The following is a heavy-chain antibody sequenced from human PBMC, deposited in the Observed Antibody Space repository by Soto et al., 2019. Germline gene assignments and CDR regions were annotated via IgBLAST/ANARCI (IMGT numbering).Heavy chain of an antibody. J-gene: IGHJ4*02. CDR2: ISGANGNT. V-gene: IGHV1-18*01. D-gene: IGHD3-16*01. CDR1: GYTFTTYG. Sequence: QVQLVQSGAEVKKPGASVKVSCKASGYTFTTYGIGWVRQAPGQGLAWMGWISGANGNTKYALNVQGRVTVSTDTSSSTAFMEPRRLRSEDTAVYYCARAVAGAGGAYDYWGQGPLVTGSS. CDR3: ARAVAGAGGAYDY.